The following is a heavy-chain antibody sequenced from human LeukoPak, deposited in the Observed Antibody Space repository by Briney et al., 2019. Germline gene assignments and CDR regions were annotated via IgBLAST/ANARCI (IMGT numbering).Heavy chain of an antibody. D-gene: IGHD6-13*01. Sequence: PGGSLRLSCAASGFTFSSYWMHWGRQAPGKGLGWVSRINSDGSSTSSAASLKGRFTISRDNAKNTLYLQMNSLRAEDTAVYYCARDWYSSTSDYWGQGTLVTIS. J-gene: IGHJ4*02. CDR2: INSDGSST. CDR3: ARDWYSSTSDY. V-gene: IGHV3-74*01. CDR1: GFTFSSYW.